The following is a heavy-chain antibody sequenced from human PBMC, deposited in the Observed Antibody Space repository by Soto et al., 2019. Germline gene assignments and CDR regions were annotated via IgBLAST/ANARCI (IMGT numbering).Heavy chain of an antibody. J-gene: IGHJ5*02. CDR3: ATTDGSSWYWFDP. D-gene: IGHD6-13*01. CDR2: IIPIFGTA. CDR1: GGTFSSYA. Sequence: VKVSCKASGGTFSSYAISWVRQAPGQGLEWMGGIIPIFGTANYAQKFQGRVTITADESTSTAYMELSSLRSEDTAVYYCATTDGSSWYWFDPWGQGTLVTVSS. V-gene: IGHV1-69*13.